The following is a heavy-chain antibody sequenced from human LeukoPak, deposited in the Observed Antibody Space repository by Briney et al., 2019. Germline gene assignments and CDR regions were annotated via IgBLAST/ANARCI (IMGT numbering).Heavy chain of an antibody. V-gene: IGHV1-69*13. CDR2: IIPIFGTA. J-gene: IGHJ4*02. D-gene: IGHD2-15*01. CDR1: GYTFTSYA. Sequence: GASVKVSCKASGYTFTSYAMNWVRQAPGQGLEWMGGIIPIFGTANYAQKFQGRVTITADESTSTAYMELSSLRSEDTAVYYCARERAVQGYCSGGSCYINDYWGQGTLVTVSS. CDR3: ARERAVQGYCSGGSCYINDY.